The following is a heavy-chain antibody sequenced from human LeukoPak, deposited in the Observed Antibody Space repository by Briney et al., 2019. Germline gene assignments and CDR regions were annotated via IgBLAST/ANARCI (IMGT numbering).Heavy chain of an antibody. V-gene: IGHV4-4*07. CDR1: GGSISSYY. CDR3: ASIDYDSSGSLFDY. J-gene: IGHJ4*02. CDR2: IYTSGST. D-gene: IGHD3-22*01. Sequence: SETLSLACTVSGGSISSYYWSWIRQPAGKGLEWIGRIYTSGSTNYNPSLKSRVTMSVDTSKNQFSLKLSSVTAADTAVYYCASIDYDSSGSLFDYWGQGTLVTVSS.